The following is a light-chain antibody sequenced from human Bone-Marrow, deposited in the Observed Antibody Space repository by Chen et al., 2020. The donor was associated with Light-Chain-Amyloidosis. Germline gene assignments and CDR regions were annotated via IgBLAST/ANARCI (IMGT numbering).Light chain of an antibody. CDR2: DVS. Sequence: QSALTQPASVSESPGQSITISCTCTSSDLGGYNFVSWYQQHPAKAPKLRIFDVSSWPSGVSDRFAGSKSGKTAPLTISGLQAEDEANYYCSSFTRSRTVVFGTGTRLTVL. V-gene: IGLV2-14*03. CDR1: SSDLGGYNF. CDR3: SSFTRSRTVV. J-gene: IGLJ2*01.